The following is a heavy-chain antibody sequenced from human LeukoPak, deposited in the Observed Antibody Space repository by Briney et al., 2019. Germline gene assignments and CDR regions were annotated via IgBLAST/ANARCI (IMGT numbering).Heavy chain of an antibody. J-gene: IGHJ4*02. CDR3: ASGGTVYCSGGSCYDY. CDR2: IYHSGST. V-gene: IGHV4-4*02. CDR1: GGSISSSNW. Sequence: SETLSLTCAVSGGSISSSNWWSWVRQPPGKGLEWIGEIYHSGSTNYNPSLKSRVIISVDKSKNQFSLKLSSVTAADTAVYYCASGGTVYCSGGSCYDYWGQGTLVTVSS. D-gene: IGHD2-15*01.